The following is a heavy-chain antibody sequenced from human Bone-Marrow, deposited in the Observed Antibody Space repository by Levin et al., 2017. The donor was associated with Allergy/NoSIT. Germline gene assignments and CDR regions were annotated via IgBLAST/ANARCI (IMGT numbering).Heavy chain of an antibody. Sequence: SETLSLTCTVSGGSISSSSYYWGWIRQPPGKGLEWIGSIYYSGSTYYNPSLKSRVTISVDTSKNQFSLKLSSVTAADTAVYYCARAPTYCSGGSCYGNWFDPWGQGTLVTVSS. CDR2: IYYSGST. CDR1: GGSISSSSYY. V-gene: IGHV4-39*01. D-gene: IGHD2-15*01. CDR3: ARAPTYCSGGSCYGNWFDP. J-gene: IGHJ5*02.